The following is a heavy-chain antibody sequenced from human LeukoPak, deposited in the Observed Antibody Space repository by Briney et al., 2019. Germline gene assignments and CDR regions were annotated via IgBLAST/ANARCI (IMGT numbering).Heavy chain of an antibody. CDR2: ISGSGCST. CDR1: GFTFSSYA. V-gene: IGHV3-23*01. Sequence: GGSLRLSCAASGFTFSSYAMSWVRQAPGKGLEWVSAISGSGCSTYYADSVKGRFTISRDNSKNTLYLQMNSLRAEDTAVYYCAKVMVRGVIINEELAGSAELGMDVWGQGTTVTVSS. J-gene: IGHJ6*02. CDR3: AKVMVRGVIINEELAGSAELGMDV. D-gene: IGHD3-10*01.